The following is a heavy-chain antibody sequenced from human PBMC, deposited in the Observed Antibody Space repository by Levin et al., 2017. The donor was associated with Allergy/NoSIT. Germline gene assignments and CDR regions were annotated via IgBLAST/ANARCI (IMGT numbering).Heavy chain of an antibody. CDR1: GYTFTSYG. Sequence: ASVKVSCKASGYTFTSYGISWVRQAPGQGLEWMGWISAYNGNTNYAQKLQGRVTMTTDTSTSTAYMELRSLRSDDTAVYYCARALYYDFWSGYFLPLNDYGMDVWGQGTTVTVSS. J-gene: IGHJ6*02. CDR2: ISAYNGNT. D-gene: IGHD3-3*01. CDR3: ARALYYDFWSGYFLPLNDYGMDV. V-gene: IGHV1-18*01.